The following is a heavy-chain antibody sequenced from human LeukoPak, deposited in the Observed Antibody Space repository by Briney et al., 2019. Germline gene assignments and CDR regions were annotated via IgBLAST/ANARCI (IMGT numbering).Heavy chain of an antibody. V-gene: IGHV3-48*01. Sequence: PGGSLRLSCAASGFTFSSYSMNWVRQAPGKGLEWVSYISSSSSTIYYADSVKGRFTISRDNAKNSLYLQMNSLRAEDTAVYYCASHSSYSSSSVFDYWGQGTLVTVSS. CDR3: ASHSSYSSSSVFDY. J-gene: IGHJ4*02. D-gene: IGHD6-6*01. CDR1: GFTFSSYS. CDR2: ISSSSSTI.